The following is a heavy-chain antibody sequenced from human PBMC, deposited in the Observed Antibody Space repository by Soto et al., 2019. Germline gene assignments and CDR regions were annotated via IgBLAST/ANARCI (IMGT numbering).Heavy chain of an antibody. CDR3: ARRPLAYFDY. V-gene: IGHV4-39*01. J-gene: IGHJ4*02. D-gene: IGHD6-13*01. Sequence: ASETLSLTCAVSGGSIRSGTYSWDWLRQSPGKGLEWIGCFWSTGATYYNPSLKGRLTISLDTSKNQFSLNLNSVTAADTAVYFCARRPLAYFDYWGRGTQVTVSS. CDR1: GGSIRSGTYS. CDR2: FWSTGAT.